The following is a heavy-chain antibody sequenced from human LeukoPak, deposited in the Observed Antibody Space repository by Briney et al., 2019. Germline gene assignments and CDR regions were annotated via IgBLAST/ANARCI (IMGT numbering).Heavy chain of an antibody. D-gene: IGHD3-3*01. J-gene: IGHJ4*02. V-gene: IGHV3-21*01. CDR1: GFTFSSYS. CDR3: ASIWSGYYYYFDY. CDR2: ISSSSSYI. Sequence: PGGSRRLSCAASGFTFSSYSMNWFRQAPGKGLEWVSSISSSSSYIYYADSVKGRFTISRDNAKNSLYLQMNSLRAEDTAVYYCASIWSGYYYYFDYWGQGTLVTVSS.